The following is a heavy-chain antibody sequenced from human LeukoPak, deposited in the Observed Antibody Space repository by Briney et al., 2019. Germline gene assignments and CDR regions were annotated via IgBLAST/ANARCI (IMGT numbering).Heavy chain of an antibody. CDR3: ATNDYYDSSGYYFDY. J-gene: IGHJ4*02. V-gene: IGHV3-53*01. CDR1: GFTVSSNY. Sequence: GGSLRLSCAASGFTVSSNYMSWVRQAPGKGLEWVSVIYSGGSTYYADSVKGRFTISRDNSKNTLYLKMNSLRAEDTAVYYCATNDYYDSSGYYFDYWGQGTLVTVSS. CDR2: IYSGGST. D-gene: IGHD3-22*01.